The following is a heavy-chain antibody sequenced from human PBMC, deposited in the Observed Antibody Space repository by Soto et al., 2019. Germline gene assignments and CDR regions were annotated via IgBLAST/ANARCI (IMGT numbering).Heavy chain of an antibody. CDR3: AREFYDSSGYYYSKPFDY. CDR1: GYTFTSYA. D-gene: IGHD3-22*01. Sequence: ASVKFSCKASGYTFTSYAMHWVRQAPGQRLEWMGWINAGNGNTKYSQKFQGRVTITRDTSASTAYMELSSLRSEDTAVYYCAREFYDSSGYYYSKPFDYWGQGTLVTVSS. J-gene: IGHJ4*02. V-gene: IGHV1-3*01. CDR2: INAGNGNT.